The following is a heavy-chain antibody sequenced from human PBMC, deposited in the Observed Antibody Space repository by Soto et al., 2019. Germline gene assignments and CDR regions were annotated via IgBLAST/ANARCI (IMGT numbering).Heavy chain of an antibody. V-gene: IGHV4-59*01. D-gene: IGHD3-10*01. CDR1: GGYINSYY. CDR3: ATTTMVRVSKWFDP. J-gene: IGHJ5*02. CDR2: IYYSGST. Sequence: SETLSLTCTVSGGYINSYYWSWIRQPPGKGLEWIGYIYYSGSTNYNPSLKSRVTISVDTSKNQFSLKLSSVTAADTAVYYCATTTMVRVSKWFDPWGQGTLVTVSS.